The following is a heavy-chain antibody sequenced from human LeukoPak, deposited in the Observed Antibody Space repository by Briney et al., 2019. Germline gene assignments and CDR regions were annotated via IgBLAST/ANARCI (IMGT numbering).Heavy chain of an antibody. Sequence: PGGSLRLSCAASGFTFSSYAMSWVRQAPGKGLEWVSAISGSGGSTYYADSVKGRFTISRDNSKNTLYLQMNSLRAEDTAVHYCAKERPYCSSTSFYEALTTVTYYFDYWGQGTLVTVSS. CDR2: ISGSGGST. CDR1: GFTFSSYA. CDR3: AKERPYCSSTSFYEALTTVTYYFDY. D-gene: IGHD2-2*01. V-gene: IGHV3-23*01. J-gene: IGHJ4*02.